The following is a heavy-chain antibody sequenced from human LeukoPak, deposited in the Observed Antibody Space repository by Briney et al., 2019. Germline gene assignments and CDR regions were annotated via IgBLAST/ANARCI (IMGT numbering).Heavy chain of an antibody. J-gene: IGHJ3*02. CDR3: ARGPHIVVVTANTPHDAFDI. Sequence: ASVKVSCKASGYTFTSYYMHWVRQAPGQGLEWMGIINPSGGSASYAQKFQGRVTMTRDTSTSTVYMELSRLRSEDTAVYYCARGPHIVVVTANTPHDAFDIWGQGTMVTVSS. D-gene: IGHD2-21*02. V-gene: IGHV1-46*01. CDR2: INPSGGSA. CDR1: GYTFTSYY.